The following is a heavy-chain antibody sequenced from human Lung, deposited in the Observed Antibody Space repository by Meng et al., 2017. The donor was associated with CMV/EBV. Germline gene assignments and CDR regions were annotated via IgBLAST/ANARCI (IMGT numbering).Heavy chain of an antibody. Sequence: QVQLQESGPGLVKPSQTLSLTCSVPGDSVNTGNDYWSWIRQPAGDRLEWIGHIFSTGNTEYNLSLKSRVSILLDTARNHFSLRLTSVTAADTALYFCARGRMHCIHGVCPKYFFDSWGRGTLVTVSS. V-gene: IGHV4-61*02. CDR1: GDSVNTGNDY. CDR3: ARGRMHCIHGVCPKYFFDS. J-gene: IGHJ4*02. D-gene: IGHD2-8*01. CDR2: IFSTGNT.